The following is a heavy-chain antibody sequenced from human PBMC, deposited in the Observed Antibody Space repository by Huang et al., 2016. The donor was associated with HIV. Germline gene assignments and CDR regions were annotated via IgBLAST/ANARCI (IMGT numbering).Heavy chain of an antibody. J-gene: IGHJ6*03. CDR1: GGSFSSSSSY. CDR2: IYYIGNG. CDR3: ASRTTVTTTSNYHYFYMDV. Sequence: QLQLQESGPGLVKPSETLSLTCTVSGGSFSSSSSYWGWFRQSPGKGLEWIGSIYYIGNGYYNPSLKSRVTMSVDRSSNQFSLKMHSVTAADTAVYYCASRTTVTTTSNYHYFYMDVWGKGTTVIVSS. D-gene: IGHD4-17*01. V-gene: IGHV4-39*01.